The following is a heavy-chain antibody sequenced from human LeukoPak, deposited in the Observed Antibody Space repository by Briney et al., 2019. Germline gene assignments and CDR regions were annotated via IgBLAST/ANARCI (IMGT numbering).Heavy chain of an antibody. CDR1: GFTFSSYS. D-gene: IGHD6-19*01. J-gene: IGHJ4*02. Sequence: GGSLRLSCAASGFTFSSYSMNWVRQAPGKGLEWVSSISSSSSYIYYVDSVKGRFTISRDNAKNSLYLQMNSLRAEDTAVYYCAIEQGGSGWYWRGYWGQGTLVTVSS. V-gene: IGHV3-21*01. CDR3: AIEQGGSGWYWRGY. CDR2: ISSSSSYI.